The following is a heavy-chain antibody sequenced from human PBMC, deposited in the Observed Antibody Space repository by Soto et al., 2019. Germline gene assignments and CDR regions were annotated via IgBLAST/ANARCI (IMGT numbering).Heavy chain of an antibody. Sequence: EVQLLESGGGLVQPGGSLRLSCAASGFTFSSYAMSWVRQAPGKGLEWVSAISGSGGSTYYADSVKGRFTISRDNSKNTLYLQMNSPRAEDTAVYYCARWFGEAYGMDVWGQGTTVTVSS. CDR2: ISGSGGST. D-gene: IGHD3-10*01. V-gene: IGHV3-23*01. CDR1: GFTFSSYA. J-gene: IGHJ6*02. CDR3: ARWFGEAYGMDV.